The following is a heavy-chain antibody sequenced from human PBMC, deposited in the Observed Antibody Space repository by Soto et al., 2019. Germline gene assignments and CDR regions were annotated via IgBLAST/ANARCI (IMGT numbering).Heavy chain of an antibody. CDR1: GFTFSSYG. D-gene: IGHD3-10*01. CDR2: ISYDGSNK. Sequence: GGSLRLSCAASGFTFSSYGMHWVRQAPGKGLEWVAVISYDGSNKYYADSVTGRFTISRDNSKNTLYLQMNSLRAEDTAVYYCAKVFLAMVRGVNYLLAVRGQRTTVLVSS. J-gene: IGHJ6*02. CDR3: AKVFLAMVRGVNYLLAV. V-gene: IGHV3-30*18.